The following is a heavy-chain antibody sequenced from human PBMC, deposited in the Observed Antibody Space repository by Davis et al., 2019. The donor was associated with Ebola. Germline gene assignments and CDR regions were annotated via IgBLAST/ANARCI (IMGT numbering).Heavy chain of an antibody. D-gene: IGHD3-10*01. CDR3: AKYQGSYGFDAVDI. CDR1: RFTFSSYA. CDR2: VSGSGDST. J-gene: IGHJ3*02. V-gene: IGHV3-23*01. Sequence: GESLKISCAASRFTFSSYAMSWVRQAPGKGLEWVSAVSGSGDSTYYADSVKGRFTISRDNTKNTLYMQMNSLRAEDTAVYYCAKYQGSYGFDAVDIWGQGTLVTVSS.